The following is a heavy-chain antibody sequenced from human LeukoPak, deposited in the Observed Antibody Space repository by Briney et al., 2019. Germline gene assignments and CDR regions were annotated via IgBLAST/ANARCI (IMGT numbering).Heavy chain of an antibody. Sequence: GRSLRLSCAASGFTFSLYGMHWVRQAPGKGLEWVALISNDGDSEYYIDSVKGRFTTSRDNAKDTLYLQMNSLRGEDTAVYYCAKDGRGRTFFGDIEYWGQGTLVAVSS. CDR2: ISNDGDSE. CDR1: GFTFSLYG. V-gene: IGHV3-30*18. CDR3: AKDGRGRTFFGDIEY. D-gene: IGHD3-10*01. J-gene: IGHJ4*02.